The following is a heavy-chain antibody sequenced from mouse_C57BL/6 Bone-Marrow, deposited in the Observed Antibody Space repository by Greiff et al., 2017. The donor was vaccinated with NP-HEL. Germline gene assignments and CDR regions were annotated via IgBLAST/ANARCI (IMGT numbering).Heavy chain of an antibody. J-gene: IGHJ3*01. CDR1: GYTFTTYP. V-gene: IGHV1-47*01. CDR2: FHPYNDDT. Sequence: QVQLKESGAELVKPGASVKMSCKASGYTFTTYPIEWMKQNHGKSLEWIGNFHPYNDDTKYNEKFKGKATLTVEKSSSTVYLELSRLTSDDSAVYYCARRGSNWDVGFAYWGQGTLVTVSA. CDR3: ARRGSNWDVGFAY. D-gene: IGHD4-1*01.